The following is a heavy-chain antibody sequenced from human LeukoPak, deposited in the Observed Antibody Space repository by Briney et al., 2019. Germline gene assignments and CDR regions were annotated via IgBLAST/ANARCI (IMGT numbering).Heavy chain of an antibody. Sequence: QPGGSLRLSCVVSGFTFSSYAMSWVRQAPGRGLEWVSTITGSGGSTYYADSVKGRFTISRDNSKKTLYLQMNSLRADDTAVYHCAFGRGAAMTFDYRGQGTLVTVSS. CDR2: ITGSGGST. CDR3: AFGRGAAMTFDY. J-gene: IGHJ4*02. V-gene: IGHV3-23*01. CDR1: GFTFSSYA. D-gene: IGHD2-2*01.